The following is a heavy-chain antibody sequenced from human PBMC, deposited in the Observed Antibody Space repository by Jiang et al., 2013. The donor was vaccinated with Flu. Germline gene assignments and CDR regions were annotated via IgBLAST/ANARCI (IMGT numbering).Heavy chain of an antibody. J-gene: IGHJ4*02. CDR1: GYTFTTFA. Sequence: LQSGSELKKPGASVRVSCKAFGYTFTTFAMNWVRQAPGQGPEWMGWIVTNTGDPMYAQGFTGRFVFSLDTSASTAHLDISNLKTEDTAVYFCARGGDDYDFDYWGQGTLVTVSS. CDR3: ARGGDDYDFDY. CDR2: IVTNTGDP. D-gene: IGHD5-24*01. V-gene: IGHV7-4-1*02.